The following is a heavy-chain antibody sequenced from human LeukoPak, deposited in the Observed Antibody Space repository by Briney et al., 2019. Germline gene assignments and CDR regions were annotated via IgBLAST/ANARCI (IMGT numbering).Heavy chain of an antibody. CDR3: ARGRIAARRLFDY. CDR1: GYTFTSYD. Sequence: ASVKVSCKASGYTFTSYDINWVRQATGQGLEWMGWMNPNSGNTGYAQKFQGRVTITRNPSISTAYMELSSLRSEDTAVYYCARGRIAARRLFDYWGQGTLVTVSS. D-gene: IGHD6-6*01. V-gene: IGHV1-8*03. CDR2: MNPNSGNT. J-gene: IGHJ4*02.